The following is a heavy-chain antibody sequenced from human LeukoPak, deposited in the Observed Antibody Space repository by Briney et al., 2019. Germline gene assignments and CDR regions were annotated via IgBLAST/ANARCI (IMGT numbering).Heavy chain of an antibody. CDR2: IHYSGST. V-gene: IGHV4-61*08. J-gene: IGHJ6*02. CDR1: GGSISSGGYY. Sequence: PSETLSLTCTVSGGSISSGGYYWSWIRQHPGKGLEWIGYIHYSGSTNYNPSLKSRVTISVDTSKNQFSLKLSSVTAADTAVYYCARDSGVGFSYYYYYGMDVWGQGTTVTVSS. CDR3: ARDSGVGFSYYYYYGMDV. D-gene: IGHD2-15*01.